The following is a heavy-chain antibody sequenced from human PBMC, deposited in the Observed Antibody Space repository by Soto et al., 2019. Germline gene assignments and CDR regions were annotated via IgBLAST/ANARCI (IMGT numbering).Heavy chain of an antibody. CDR2: ISGSGGST. V-gene: IGHV3-23*01. CDR1: GFTFSTYA. J-gene: IGHJ5*02. D-gene: IGHD3-3*01. CDR3: AKRPLAAVFGVAGTRFDP. Sequence: EVQLLESGGGLVQPGGSLSLSCAASGFTFSTYAMTWVRQAPGKGLGWVSGISGSGGSTYYADSVKGRFTISRDNSKYTLYLQMNRLRAEDTAVYYCAKRPLAAVFGVAGTRFDPWGQGTLVTVSS.